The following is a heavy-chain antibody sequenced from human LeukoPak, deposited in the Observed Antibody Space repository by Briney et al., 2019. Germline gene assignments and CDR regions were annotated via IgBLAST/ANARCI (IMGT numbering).Heavy chain of an antibody. CDR3: ARARLAVSGNYFEN. CDR1: GFTLSTYW. J-gene: IGHJ4*02. D-gene: IGHD6-19*01. Sequence: GGSLRLSCAASGFTLSTYWMSWVRQAPGKGLEWVANIKEDGSEKYYVDSVKGRFTISRDNAKNSLYLQMNSLRIEDTAVYHCARARLAVSGNYFENWGQGTLVTVSS. V-gene: IGHV3-7*04. CDR2: IKEDGSEK.